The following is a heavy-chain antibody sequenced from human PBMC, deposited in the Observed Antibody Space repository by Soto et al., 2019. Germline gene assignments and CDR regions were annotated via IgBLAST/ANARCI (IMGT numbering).Heavy chain of an antibody. J-gene: IGHJ4*02. CDR1: GGYIGSYY. CDR3: ARAASKVPVFGRYYFDY. V-gene: IGHV4-59*01. CDR2: IYYSGST. D-gene: IGHD3-3*01. Sequence: PSETLSLTCSVSGGYIGSYYWSWIRQPPGMPLEWIGYIYYSGSTNYNPSLESRVTISVDMSRDQFSLKLSSVTAADTAVYYSARAASKVPVFGRYYFDYWGQGTLVTVSP.